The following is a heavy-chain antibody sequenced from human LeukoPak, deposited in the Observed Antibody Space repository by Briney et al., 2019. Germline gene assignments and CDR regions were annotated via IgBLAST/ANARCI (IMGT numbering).Heavy chain of an antibody. CDR3: ARLRGYSSSFYYLDY. CDR1: GGSISSSSYY. V-gene: IGHV4-39*01. CDR2: IYYSGST. Sequence: SETLSLTCTVSGGSISSSSYYWGWIRQPPGKGLEWIGSIYYSGSTYYNPSLKSRVTISVDTSKNQFSLKLSSVTAADTAVYYCARLRGYSSSFYYLDYWGQGTLVTVSS. J-gene: IGHJ4*02. D-gene: IGHD6-13*01.